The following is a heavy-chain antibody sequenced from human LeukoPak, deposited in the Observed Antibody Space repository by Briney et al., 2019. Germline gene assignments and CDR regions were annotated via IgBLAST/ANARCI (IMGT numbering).Heavy chain of an antibody. Sequence: SETLSLTCTVSGGSISSSYWSWIRQPPGKGLEWIGYIHTSGGTNYSPSLKSRVTISVDTSKNQFSLNLSSVTAADTAVYYCATLGDYVVKDWGQGTLVTVSS. CDR1: GGSISSSY. V-gene: IGHV4-4*09. J-gene: IGHJ4*02. D-gene: IGHD4-17*01. CDR3: ATLGDYVVKD. CDR2: IHTSGGT.